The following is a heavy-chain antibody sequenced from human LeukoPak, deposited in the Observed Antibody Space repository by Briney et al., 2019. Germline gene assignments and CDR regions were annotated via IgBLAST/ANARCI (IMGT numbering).Heavy chain of an antibody. V-gene: IGHV3-21*01. J-gene: IGHJ4*01. CDR1: GFIFSNYG. D-gene: IGHD2-8*01. CDR2: ISFSSTHI. Sequence: GGSLRLSCAASGFIFSNYGMSWVRQAPGKGLEWVSSISFSSTHIYYADSIQGRFTISRDNAKISLYLQINSLRVEDTAMYYCARVVDGVTGSDYWGQGTLVTVSS. CDR3: ARVVDGVTGSDY.